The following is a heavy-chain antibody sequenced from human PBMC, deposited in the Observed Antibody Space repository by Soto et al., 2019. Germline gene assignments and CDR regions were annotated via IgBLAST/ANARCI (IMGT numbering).Heavy chain of an antibody. CDR3: ARDRCSGGSCYRPNYFDY. D-gene: IGHD2-15*01. V-gene: IGHV1-3*01. Sequence: SVKLTCKASGYTFTSCAMHWVCQDTGQRLEWMGWINAGNGNTKYSQKFQGRVTITRDTSASTAYMELSSLRSEDTAVYYCARDRCSGGSCYRPNYFDYWGQGTLVTVSS. J-gene: IGHJ4*02. CDR2: INAGNGNT. CDR1: GYTFTSCA.